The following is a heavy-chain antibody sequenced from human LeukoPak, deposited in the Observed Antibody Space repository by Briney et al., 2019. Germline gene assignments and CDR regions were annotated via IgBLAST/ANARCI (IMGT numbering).Heavy chain of an antibody. Sequence: PGGSLRLSCAASGFTVSSNYMSWVRQAPGKGLEWVSVIYSGGSTYYADSVKGRFTISRDNSKNTLYLQMNSLRAEDTAVYHCARTWDSDYGMDVWGQGTTVTVSS. CDR3: ARTWDSDYGMDV. CDR2: IYSGGST. J-gene: IGHJ6*02. CDR1: GFTVSSNY. D-gene: IGHD1-26*01. V-gene: IGHV3-66*01.